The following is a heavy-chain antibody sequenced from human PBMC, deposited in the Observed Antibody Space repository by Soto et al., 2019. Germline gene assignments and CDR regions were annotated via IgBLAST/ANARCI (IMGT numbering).Heavy chain of an antibody. D-gene: IGHD6-19*01. CDR2: ISGPGGST. CDR3: AKVLPGSGWYSYYFDY. CDR1: GFTFSSYA. J-gene: IGHJ4*02. V-gene: IGHV3-23*01. Sequence: EVQLLESGGGLVQPGGSLTLSCGASGFTFSSYAMSWVRQAPGKGLVCVSAISGPGGSTYYVDSVKGRFTISRANAKSTLYLQMNSLSAEDTAVYYCAKVLPGSGWYSYYFDYWGQGTLVTVCS.